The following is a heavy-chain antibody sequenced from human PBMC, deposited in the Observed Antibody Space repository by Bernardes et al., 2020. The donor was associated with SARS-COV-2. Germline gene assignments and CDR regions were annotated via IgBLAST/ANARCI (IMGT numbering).Heavy chain of an antibody. CDR2: ISAYNGNT. D-gene: IGHD6-13*01. V-gene: IGHV1-18*01. Sequence: AFVKVSCKASGYTFTSYGISWVRQAPGQGLEWMGWISAYNGNTNYAQKLQGRVTMTTDTSTSTAYMELRSLRSDDTAVYYCARDRVAAAGKYYYYGMDVWGQGTTVTVSS. J-gene: IGHJ6*02. CDR1: GYTFTSYG. CDR3: ARDRVAAAGKYYYYGMDV.